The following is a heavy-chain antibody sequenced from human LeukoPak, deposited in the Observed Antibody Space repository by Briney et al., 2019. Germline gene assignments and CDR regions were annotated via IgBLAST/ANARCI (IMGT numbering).Heavy chain of an antibody. CDR1: GYTFTSYG. D-gene: IGHD3-9*01. CDR3: ARDVGGGDYYDILTGYYY. CDR2: ISAYNGNT. J-gene: IGHJ4*02. V-gene: IGHV1-18*01. Sequence: ASVKVSCKASGYTFTSYGISWVRQAPGQGLEWMGWISAYNGNTNYAQKLQGRVTMTTDTSTSTAYMELRSLRSDDTAVYYCARDVGGGDYYDILTGYYYWGQGTLVTVSS.